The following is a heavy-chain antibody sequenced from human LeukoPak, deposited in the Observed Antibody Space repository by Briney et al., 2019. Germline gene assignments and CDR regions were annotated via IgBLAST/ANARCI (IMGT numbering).Heavy chain of an antibody. Sequence: PSETLSLTRTVSGGSISSGGYYWSWIRQHPGKGLEWIGYIYYSGSTYYNPSLKSRVTTSVDTSKNQFSLKLSSVTAADTAVYYCAREGQKAFDYWGQGTLVTVSS. J-gene: IGHJ4*02. CDR1: GGSISSGGYY. CDR3: AREGQKAFDY. CDR2: IYYSGST. V-gene: IGHV4-31*03.